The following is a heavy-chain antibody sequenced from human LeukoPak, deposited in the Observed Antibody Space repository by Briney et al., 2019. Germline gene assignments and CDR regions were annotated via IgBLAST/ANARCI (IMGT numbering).Heavy chain of an antibody. CDR3: AKDSGGYKPCFDY. D-gene: IGHD5-24*01. J-gene: IGHJ4*02. V-gene: IGHV3-30*02. Sequence: QAGGSLRLSCAASGFTFSSYGMHWVRQAPGKGLEWVAFIRYDGSNKYYADSVKGRFTISRDNSKNTLYLQMNSLRAEDTAVYYCAKDSGGYKPCFDYWGQGTLVTVSS. CDR2: IRYDGSNK. CDR1: GFTFSSYG.